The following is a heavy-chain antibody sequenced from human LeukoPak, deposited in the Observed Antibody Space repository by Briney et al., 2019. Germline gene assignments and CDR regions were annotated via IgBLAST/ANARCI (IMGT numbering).Heavy chain of an antibody. D-gene: IGHD2-15*01. CDR2: VSGSGGST. CDR3: AKSMGGWYAFDI. Sequence: GGSLRLSCAASGFTFSSYAMNWVRQAPGKGLEWVSGVSGSGGSTYYADSVKGRFTISRDNSKNTVYLQMNTLRAEDTAVYHCAKSMGGWYAFDIWGQGTMSPSLQ. J-gene: IGHJ3*02. CDR1: GFTFSSYA. V-gene: IGHV3-23*01.